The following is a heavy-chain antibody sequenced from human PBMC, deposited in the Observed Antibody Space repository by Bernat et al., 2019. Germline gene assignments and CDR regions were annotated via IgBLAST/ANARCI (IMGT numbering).Heavy chain of an antibody. V-gene: IGHV4-34*01. CDR1: GGSFSDYY. CDR3: ARGWNYSSGDGWFDP. J-gene: IGHJ5*02. D-gene: IGHD6-19*01. Sequence: QVQLQQWGARLLKPSETLPLTCAASGGSFSDYYWNWISQPPGQGLEWIGEINHRGSANYKPSHKCRVTISVDTSKNQLSLKVSSMTAADTAVDYGARGWNYSSGDGWFDPWGRVTLVTVSS. CDR2: INHRGSA.